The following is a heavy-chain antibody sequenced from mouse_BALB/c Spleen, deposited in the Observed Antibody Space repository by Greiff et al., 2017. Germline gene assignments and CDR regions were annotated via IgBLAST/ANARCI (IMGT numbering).Heavy chain of an antibody. D-gene: IGHD1-1*01. Sequence: QVQLQQSGAELAKPGASVKMSCKASGYTFTSYWMPWVKQRPGQGLEWIGYINPSTGYTEYTQKFKDQATLTADKSSRTVYMKLSSLTSEDSAVYNCASHGSRSYYAMDYWGQGTSVTVSS. J-gene: IGHJ4*01. CDR2: INPSTGYT. CDR3: ASHGSRSYYAMDY. CDR1: GYTFTSYW. V-gene: IGHV1-7*01.